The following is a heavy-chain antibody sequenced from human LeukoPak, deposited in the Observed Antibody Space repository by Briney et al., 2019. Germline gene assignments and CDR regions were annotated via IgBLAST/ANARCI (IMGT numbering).Heavy chain of an antibody. CDR2: INPNSGGT. CDR3: ARKGATMVRGDLDFDY. V-gene: IGHV1-2*02. CDR1: GYTFTGYY. Sequence: ASVKVSCKASGYTFTGYYMHWGRQAPGQGLEWMGWINPNSGGTNYAQKFQSRVTMTRDTSISTAYMELSRLRSDDTAVYYCARKGATMVRGDLDFDYWGQGTLVTVSS. D-gene: IGHD3-10*01. J-gene: IGHJ4*02.